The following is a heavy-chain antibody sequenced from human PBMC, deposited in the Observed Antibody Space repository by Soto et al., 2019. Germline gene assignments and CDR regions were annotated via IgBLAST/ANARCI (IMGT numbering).Heavy chain of an antibody. CDR3: TTGIVVVIPSGMDV. J-gene: IGHJ6*02. D-gene: IGHD3-22*01. V-gene: IGHV1-18*01. CDR1: GYTFTSYG. Sequence: GASVKVSCKASGYTFTSYGISWVRQAPGQGLEWMGWISAYNGNTNYAQKLQGRVTMTTDTSTSTAYMELNSLKTEDTAVYYCTTGIVVVIPSGMDVWGQGTTVTVSS. CDR2: ISAYNGNT.